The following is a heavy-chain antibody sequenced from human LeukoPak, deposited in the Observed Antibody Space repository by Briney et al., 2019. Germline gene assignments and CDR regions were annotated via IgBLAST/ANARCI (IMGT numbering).Heavy chain of an antibody. D-gene: IGHD5-12*01. J-gene: IGHJ4*02. CDR2: ISWNSGSI. V-gene: IGHV3-9*01. CDR1: GFTFDDYA. CDR3: AREGGGGYEGRFDY. Sequence: PGRSLRLSCAASGFTFDDYAMHWVQQAPGKGLEWVSGISWNSGSIGYADSVKGRFTISRDNAKNTLYLQMNSLRAEDTAVYYCAREGGGGYEGRFDYWGQGTLVTVSS.